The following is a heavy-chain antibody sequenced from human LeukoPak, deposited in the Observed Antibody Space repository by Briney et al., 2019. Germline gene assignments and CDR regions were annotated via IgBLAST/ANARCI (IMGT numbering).Heavy chain of an antibody. CDR3: AKDRVRGTSRSYFDY. D-gene: IGHD1/OR15-1a*01. CDR1: GFTFSSYG. J-gene: IGHJ4*02. Sequence: PGGSLRLSCAASGFTFSSYGMHWVRQAPGKGLEWVAFIRYDGSNKYYADSVKGRFTISRDNSKNTLYLQMNSLRAEDTAVYYCAKDRVRGTSRSYFDYWGQGTLVTVSS. CDR2: IRYDGSNK. V-gene: IGHV3-30*02.